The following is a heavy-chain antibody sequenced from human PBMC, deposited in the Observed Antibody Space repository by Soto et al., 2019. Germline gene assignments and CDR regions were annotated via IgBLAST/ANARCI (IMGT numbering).Heavy chain of an antibody. CDR1: GGTFSSYA. Sequence: QVQLVQSGAEVKKPGSSVKVSCKASGGTFSSYAISWVRQAPGQGLEWMGGIIPIFGTANYAQKFQGRVTITADKSTSTAYMELRSLRSEYTAVYYCARDTAARGYYYYGMDVWGQGTTVTVSS. D-gene: IGHD6-6*01. CDR2: IIPIFGTA. CDR3: ARDTAARGYYYYGMDV. J-gene: IGHJ6*02. V-gene: IGHV1-69*06.